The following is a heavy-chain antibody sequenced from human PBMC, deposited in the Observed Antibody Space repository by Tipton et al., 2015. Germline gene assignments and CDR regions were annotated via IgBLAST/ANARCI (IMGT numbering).Heavy chain of an antibody. CDR1: GLMFRSYG. Sequence: SLRLSCAASGLMFRSYGMHWVRQAPGKGLEWVAFIWYDGSHEYYAESVRGRFNISRDNSKNTLYLQMNGLRAEDTAVYYCAKDHSYGYYYYGMDVWGQGTTVTVSS. D-gene: IGHD5-18*01. J-gene: IGHJ6*02. V-gene: IGHV3-33*06. CDR3: AKDHSYGYYYYGMDV. CDR2: IWYDGSHE.